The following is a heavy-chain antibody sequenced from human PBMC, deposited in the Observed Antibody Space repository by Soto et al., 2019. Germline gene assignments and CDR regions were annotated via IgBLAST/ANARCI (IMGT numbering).Heavy chain of an antibody. J-gene: IGHJ5*02. D-gene: IGHD2-2*01. Sequence: VESLKISCKGSGYIFTSYWICWFRQMPVKVLEWMGIIYPGDSDTRYSPSFQGQVTISADKSISTAYLQWSSLKASDTAMYYCARQRLVVNWFDPWGQGTLVTVSS. CDR3: ARQRLVVNWFDP. CDR2: IYPGDSDT. V-gene: IGHV5-51*01. CDR1: GYIFTSYW.